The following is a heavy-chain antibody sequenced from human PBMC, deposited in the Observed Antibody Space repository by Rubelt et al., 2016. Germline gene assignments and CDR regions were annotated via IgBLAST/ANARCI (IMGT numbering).Heavy chain of an antibody. Sequence: NPSGGSTSYAQKFQGRVTMTRDTSTSTVYMELRSLRSEDTAVYYCARDPAWQSSGDPEWCQGTLVTVSS. V-gene: IGHV1-46*01. J-gene: IGHJ4*02. CDR2: NPSGGST. CDR3: ARDPAWQSSGDPE. D-gene: IGHD2-15*01.